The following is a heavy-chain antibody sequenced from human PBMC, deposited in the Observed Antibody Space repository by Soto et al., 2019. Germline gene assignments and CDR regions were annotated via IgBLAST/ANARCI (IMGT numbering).Heavy chain of an antibody. Sequence: GGSLRLSCAASGFTFSSYAMSWVRQAPGKGLEWVSAISGSGGSTYHADSVRGRFTISRDNSKNTLFLQMNSLRAEDTAVYYCAKDSPYSASYKEDAFDIWGQGTMVTVSS. CDR2: ISGSGGST. J-gene: IGHJ3*02. V-gene: IGHV3-23*01. D-gene: IGHD1-26*01. CDR1: GFTFSSYA. CDR3: AKDSPYSASYKEDAFDI.